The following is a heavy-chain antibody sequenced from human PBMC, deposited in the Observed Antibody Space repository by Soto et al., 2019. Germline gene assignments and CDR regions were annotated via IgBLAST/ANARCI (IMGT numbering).Heavy chain of an antibody. CDR3: ARLQSGRGYSGYGLYYFDY. CDR1: GYSFTNYL. J-gene: IGHJ4*02. Sequence: EVQLVQSGAEVKKPGESLKISCKGSGYSFTNYLIGWVRQMPGKGLEWMGIIYPGDSDPRYSPSFQGQVTISSDKSISTAYLQWSSLKASDTAMYYCARLQSGRGYSGYGLYYFDYWGQGTLVTVSS. V-gene: IGHV5-51*01. D-gene: IGHD5-12*01. CDR2: IYPGDSDP.